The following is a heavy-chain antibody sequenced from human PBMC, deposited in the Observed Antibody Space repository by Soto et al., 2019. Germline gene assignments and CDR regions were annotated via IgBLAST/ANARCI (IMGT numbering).Heavy chain of an antibody. V-gene: IGHV3-23*01. CDR2: ISGSGRTT. D-gene: IGHD3-10*01. CDR1: GFTFRSYG. J-gene: IGHJ6*02. CDR3: ARVGEFTIGVRGSGYGMDV. Sequence: EVQLLESGGGLVQPGGSLRVSCEASGFTFRSYGMSWVRQAPGKGLEWVSGISGSGRTTDLTDSVKGRFTISRDNAMDTVYLEMNSLRVEDTAVYYCARVGEFTIGVRGSGYGMDVWGQGTTVIVSS.